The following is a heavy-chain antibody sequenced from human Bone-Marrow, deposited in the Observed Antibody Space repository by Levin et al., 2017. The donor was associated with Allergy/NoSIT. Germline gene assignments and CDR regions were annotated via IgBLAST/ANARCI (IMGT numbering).Heavy chain of an antibody. D-gene: IGHD3-10*01. Sequence: KISCKASGGTFSSYAISWVRQAPGQGLEWMGGIIPIFGTANYAQKFQGRVTITADESTSTAYMELSSLRSEDTAVYYCARSRPLYYYGLDPWGQGTLVTVSS. J-gene: IGHJ5*02. CDR2: IIPIFGTA. CDR1: GGTFSSYA. CDR3: ARSRPLYYYGLDP. V-gene: IGHV1-69*01.